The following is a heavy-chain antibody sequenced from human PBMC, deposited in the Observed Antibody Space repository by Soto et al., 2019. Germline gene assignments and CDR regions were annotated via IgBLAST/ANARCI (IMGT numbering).Heavy chain of an antibody. J-gene: IGHJ4*02. V-gene: IGHV4-30-4*01. D-gene: IGHD2-21*01. CDR3: ASGLSGDKVDQ. CDR1: GGSISDGAYY. Sequence: PSETMSLTCTVSGGSISDGAYYWRWIRQPPGKGLEWIGHIYNSGNTYNNPSLRSRLTISLDTSKSQFSLNLNSVTAADTAVYYCASGLSGDKVDQWGQGTLVTVSS. CDR2: IYNSGNT.